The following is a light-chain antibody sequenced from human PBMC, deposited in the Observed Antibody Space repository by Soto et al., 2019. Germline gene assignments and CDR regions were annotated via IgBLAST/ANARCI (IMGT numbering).Light chain of an antibody. CDR2: TVS. J-gene: IGKJ4*01. CDR1: QSLLDSDDGNTY. V-gene: IGKV2-40*01. Sequence: DIVMTQSTLSLPVTPGEPASISCRSSQSLLDSDDGNTYLDWYLQKPGQSPQLLIYTVSYRASGVPDRFSGSGSGTDFTLKISRVEAEDVGVYYCMQRIEFPLTFGGGTKV. CDR3: MQRIEFPLT.